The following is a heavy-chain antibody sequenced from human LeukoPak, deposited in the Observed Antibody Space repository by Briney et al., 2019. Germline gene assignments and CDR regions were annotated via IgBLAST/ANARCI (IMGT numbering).Heavy chain of an antibody. CDR1: GFRFSAFE. D-gene: IGHD2-15*01. Sequence: GGSLRLSCAASGFRFSAFEMNWVRQAPGKGLEWISHISTGGRTIYYADSVKGRFTISRDNAKNSLYLQMNSPRGEDTGVHYCARGSGYVLDYWTQGTLVTVSS. CDR2: ISTGGRTI. CDR3: ARGSGYVLDY. J-gene: IGHJ4*02. V-gene: IGHV3-48*03.